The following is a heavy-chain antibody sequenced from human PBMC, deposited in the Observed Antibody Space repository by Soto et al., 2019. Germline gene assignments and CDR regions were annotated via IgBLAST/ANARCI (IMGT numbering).Heavy chain of an antibody. V-gene: IGHV3-74*01. D-gene: IGHD2-15*01. CDR3: ARGGGCSGGSCNFDY. J-gene: IGHJ4*02. CDR1: CFTFDYYW. Sequence: AWSLRLSCLSSCFTFDYYWMHLVLHPPLEGLMFFSRVQTDVSHPDYAASVKGRFTISRDNAKNSLYLQMNSLRAEDTAVYYCARGGGCSGGSCNFDYWGRGTLVTVSS. CDR2: VQTDVSHP.